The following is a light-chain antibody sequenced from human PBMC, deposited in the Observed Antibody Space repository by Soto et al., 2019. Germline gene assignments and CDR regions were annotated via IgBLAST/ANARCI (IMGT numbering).Light chain of an antibody. J-gene: IGKJ1*01. V-gene: IGKV2-28*01. CDR1: QSVSSSY. CDR3: MQALQTPWT. Sequence: TQSPGTLSLSPGERATLSCRASQSVSSSYLAWYLQKPGQSPQLLMYSGSDRASGVPDRFSGSGSGTDFTLRISRVEAEYVGVYYGMQALQTPWTFGQGTKVDIK. CDR2: SGS.